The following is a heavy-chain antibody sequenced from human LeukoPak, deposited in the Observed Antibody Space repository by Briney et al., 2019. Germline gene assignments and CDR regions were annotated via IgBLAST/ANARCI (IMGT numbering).Heavy chain of an antibody. CDR1: GGTFSSYA. J-gene: IGHJ4*02. CDR3: AREQGIVGATRFGY. Sequence: SVKVSCXASGGTFSSYAISWVRQAPGQGLEWMGRIIPIFGTANYAQKFQGRVMITTDESTSTAYMELSSLRSEDTAVYYCAREQGIVGATRFGYWGQGTLVTVSS. CDR2: IIPIFGTA. V-gene: IGHV1-69*05. D-gene: IGHD1-26*01.